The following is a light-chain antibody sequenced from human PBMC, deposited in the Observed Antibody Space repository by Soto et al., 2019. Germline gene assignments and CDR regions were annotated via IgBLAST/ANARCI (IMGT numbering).Light chain of an antibody. J-gene: IGKJ1*01. V-gene: IGKV1-16*01. Sequence: DIQMTQSPSSLSASVGDRVTITCRSSQTISTFLHWFQQKPGKAPNLLIYDASSLQSGVPSRFSGSGSGTEFTFTITSLQPGDSATYYCQHYSTYPWTFGQGTKVDIK. CDR1: QTISTF. CDR2: DAS. CDR3: QHYSTYPWT.